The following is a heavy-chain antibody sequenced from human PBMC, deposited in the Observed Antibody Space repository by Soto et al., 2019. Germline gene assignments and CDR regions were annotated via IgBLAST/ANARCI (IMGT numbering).Heavy chain of an antibody. CDR1: RVTLWSYG. V-gene: IGHV3-30*18. J-gene: IGHJ4*02. D-gene: IGHD6-19*01. Sequence: ISSAACRVTLWSYGVAGLRKNPGKGLEWVAVISYDGSNKYYADSVKGRFTISRDNSKNTLYLQMNSLRAEDTAVYYCAKEDGSGWFNYSGQGTLVTVSS. CDR3: AKEDGSGWFNY. CDR2: ISYDGSNK.